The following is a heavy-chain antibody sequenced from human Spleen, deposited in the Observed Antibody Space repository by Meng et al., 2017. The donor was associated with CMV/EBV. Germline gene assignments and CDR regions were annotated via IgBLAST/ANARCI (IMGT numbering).Heavy chain of an antibody. CDR2: IYYSGRT. CDR3: ARDPTGFTWFDP. D-gene: IGHD4-11*01. V-gene: IGHV4-59*01. J-gene: IGHJ5*02. CDR1: GGSISSYY. Sequence: SETLSLTCTVSGGSISSYYWSWIRQPPGKGLEWIGFIYYSGRTNYNPSLKSRVTMSVDTSKSQFSLKLSSVTAADTAVYYCARDPTGFTWFDPWGQGTLVTVSS.